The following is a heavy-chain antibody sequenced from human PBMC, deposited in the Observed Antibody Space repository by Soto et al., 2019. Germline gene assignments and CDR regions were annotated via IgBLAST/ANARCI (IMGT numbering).Heavy chain of an antibody. CDR3: ARENSTGSSGWSRYYGMDG. J-gene: IGHJ6*02. D-gene: IGHD6-19*01. CDR1: GFTVSSNY. V-gene: IGHV3-53*01. Sequence: EVQLVESGGGLIQPGGSLRLSCAASGFTVSSNYMSWVRQAPGKGLEWVSVIYSGGSTYYADSVKGRFTISRDNSKNTLXXQMNSRRAEDTAVYYCARENSTGSSGWSRYYGMDGWGQGTTVTVSS. CDR2: IYSGGST.